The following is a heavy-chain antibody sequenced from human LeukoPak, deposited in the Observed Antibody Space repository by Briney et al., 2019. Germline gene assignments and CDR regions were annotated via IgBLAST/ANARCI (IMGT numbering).Heavy chain of an antibody. CDR1: GGSISSGDYY. D-gene: IGHD6-6*01. Sequence: SETLSLTCTVSGGSISSGDYYWGWIRQLPGEGLEWIGYIHYSGATYHNPSLKSRAIISVDTSNNQFSLKLSSVTAADTAFYYCVIPGPSSSCCGWFDPWGQGTLVTVSS. CDR3: VIPGPSSSCCGWFDP. CDR2: IHYSGAT. J-gene: IGHJ5*02. V-gene: IGHV4-31*03.